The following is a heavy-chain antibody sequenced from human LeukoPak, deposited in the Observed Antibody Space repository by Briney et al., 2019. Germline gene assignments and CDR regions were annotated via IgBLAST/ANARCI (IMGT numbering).Heavy chain of an antibody. CDR1: GLTFNTFW. J-gene: IGHJ4*02. CDR3: ARDFLLFGVLVPNDF. Sequence: GGSLRLSCAASGLTFNTFWMSWVRQAPGKGLEWVANINQEGSEQYYVDSVKGRFTISRDNAKNTLSLQMHSLRVEDTAIYYCARDFLLFGVLVPNDFWGQGTMVAVSS. V-gene: IGHV3-7*01. CDR2: INQEGSEQ. D-gene: IGHD3-3*01.